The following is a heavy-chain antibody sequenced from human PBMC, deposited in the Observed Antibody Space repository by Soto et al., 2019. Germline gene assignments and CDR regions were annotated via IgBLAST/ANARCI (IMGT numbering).Heavy chain of an antibody. V-gene: IGHV5-51*01. Sequence: VEAVKSSCERPGDSVSSSWSGSVRQIPRKGLEWMGIIYPGDSDTRYSPSFQGQVTISADKSISTAYLQWSSLKASDTAMYYCAGGGVRGVITRTRDYYGMDVWGQGTTVTVSS. D-gene: IGHD3-10*01. CDR3: AGGGVRGVITRTRDYYGMDV. CDR1: GDSVSSSW. J-gene: IGHJ6*02. CDR2: IYPGDSDT.